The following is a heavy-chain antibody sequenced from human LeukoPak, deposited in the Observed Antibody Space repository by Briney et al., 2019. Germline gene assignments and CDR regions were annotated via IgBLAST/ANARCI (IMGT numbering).Heavy chain of an antibody. Sequence: GGSLRLSWAASGFTFSSYEMNWVRQAPGKGLEWVSYISSSGSTIYYADSVKGRFTISRDNAKNSLYLQMNSLRAEDTAVYYCARDRGTTVTTLGTSTPGHWFDPWGQGTLVTVSS. CDR2: ISSSGSTI. CDR3: ARDRGTTVTTLGTSTPGHWFDP. CDR1: GFTFSSYE. V-gene: IGHV3-48*03. D-gene: IGHD4-17*01. J-gene: IGHJ5*02.